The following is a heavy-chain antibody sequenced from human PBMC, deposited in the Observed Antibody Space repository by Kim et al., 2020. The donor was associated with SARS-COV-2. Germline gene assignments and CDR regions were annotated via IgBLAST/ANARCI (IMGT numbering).Heavy chain of an antibody. CDR3: AKDRNFWSGYHTFFDR. Sequence: DTENGRIAISRDHSTNTLNLQMNSLRAEDTAVYYCAKDRNFWSGYHTFFDRWGQGTLVTVSS. D-gene: IGHD3-3*01. J-gene: IGHJ4*02. V-gene: IGHV3-23*01.